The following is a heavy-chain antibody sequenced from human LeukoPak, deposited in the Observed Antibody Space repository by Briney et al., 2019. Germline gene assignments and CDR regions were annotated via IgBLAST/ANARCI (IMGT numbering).Heavy chain of an antibody. CDR3: ARGGDSSSWYFDY. Sequence: SETLSLTCAVYGGSFSGYYWSWIRQPPGKGLEWIGEINHSGSTNYNPSLKRRLTISVDTSKNQFSLKPSSVTDADTAVYYCARGGDSSSWYFDYWGQGTLVTVSS. D-gene: IGHD6-13*01. J-gene: IGHJ4*02. CDR2: INHSGST. CDR1: GGSFSGYY. V-gene: IGHV4-34*01.